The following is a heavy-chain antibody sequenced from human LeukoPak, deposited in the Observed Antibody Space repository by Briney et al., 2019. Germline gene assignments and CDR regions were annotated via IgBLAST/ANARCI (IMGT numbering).Heavy chain of an antibody. CDR1: GFTFSNYN. CDR2: ITSSSTYI. D-gene: IGHD2-2*01. J-gene: IGHJ6*03. CDR3: ARPLGYCSSSSCYGYMGV. Sequence: GQSLRLSCAASGFTFSNYNMNCVRQAPGKGLEWVSSITSSSTYIYYTDSVKGRFTISRDNAKNSLYLQMNSLRAEDTATYYCARPLGYCSSSSCYGYMGVWGKGTTVTISS. V-gene: IGHV3-21*01.